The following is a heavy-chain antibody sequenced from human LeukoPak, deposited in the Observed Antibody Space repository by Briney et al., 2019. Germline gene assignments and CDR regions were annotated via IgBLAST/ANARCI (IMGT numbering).Heavy chain of an antibody. D-gene: IGHD3-10*01. Sequence: RASVKVSCKASGYTFTSYVINWVRQATGHGLEWMGWMNPSSGDTGYAQRFQGRVSMTRDTSTNTAYLELSSLRSEDTAVYYCATHTYYYSSGSFAYWGQGTLVTVSS. CDR2: MNPSSGDT. J-gene: IGHJ4*02. CDR3: ATHTYYYSSGSFAY. V-gene: IGHV1-8*01. CDR1: GYTFTSYV.